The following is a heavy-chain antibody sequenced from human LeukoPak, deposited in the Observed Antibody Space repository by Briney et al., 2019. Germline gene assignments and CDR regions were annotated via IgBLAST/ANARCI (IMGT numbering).Heavy chain of an antibody. J-gene: IGHJ4*02. CDR3: ARDYGDHEDY. Sequence: SETLSLTCALYGGSFSGYYWSWIRQPPGKGLEWIGEINHSGSTNYNPSLKSRVTISVDTSKNQFSLKLSSVTAADTAVYYCARDYGDHEDYWGQGTLVTVSS. CDR1: GGSFSGYY. V-gene: IGHV4-34*01. D-gene: IGHD4-17*01. CDR2: INHSGST.